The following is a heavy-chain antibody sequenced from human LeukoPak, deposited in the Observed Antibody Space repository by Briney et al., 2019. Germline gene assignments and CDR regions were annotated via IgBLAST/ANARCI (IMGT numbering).Heavy chain of an antibody. J-gene: IGHJ4*02. Sequence: GSLRLSCTASGFTFGDYAMSWVRQAPGKGLEWVSFIRSKAYGGTPEYAASVKGRFTISRDDSKSIAYLQLNSLKSEDTDVYFCTRIGTSGGEFDYWGQGTLVTVSS. D-gene: IGHD2-2*01. CDR2: IRSKAYGGTP. CDR1: GFTFGDYA. V-gene: IGHV3-49*04. CDR3: TRIGTSGGEFDY.